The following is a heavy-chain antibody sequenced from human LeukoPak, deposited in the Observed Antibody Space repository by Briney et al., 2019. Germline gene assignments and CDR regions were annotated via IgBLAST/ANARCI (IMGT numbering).Heavy chain of an antibody. CDR3: AKDRRLRYFDWHFDY. V-gene: IGHV3-7*03. Sequence: PGGSLRLSCAASGFTFSNYWMSWVRQAPGKGLEWVANIKDDGSEKYYVDSMKGRFTISRDNSKNTLYLQMNSLRAEDTAVYYCAKDRRLRYFDWHFDYWGQGTLVTVSS. CDR2: IKDDGSEK. J-gene: IGHJ4*02. CDR1: GFTFSNYW. D-gene: IGHD3-9*01.